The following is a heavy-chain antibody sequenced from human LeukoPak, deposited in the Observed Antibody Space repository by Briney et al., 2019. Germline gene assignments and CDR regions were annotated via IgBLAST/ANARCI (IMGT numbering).Heavy chain of an antibody. J-gene: IGHJ6*02. CDR3: ARHQGYYYYGMDV. Sequence: GESRKISCKGSGYSFTSYWIGWVRQMPGKGLEWMGIIYPGDSDTRYSPSFQGQVTISADKSISTAYLQWSSLKASDTAMYYCARHQGYYYYGMDVWGQGTTVTVSS. V-gene: IGHV5-51*01. CDR1: GYSFTSYW. CDR2: IYPGDSDT.